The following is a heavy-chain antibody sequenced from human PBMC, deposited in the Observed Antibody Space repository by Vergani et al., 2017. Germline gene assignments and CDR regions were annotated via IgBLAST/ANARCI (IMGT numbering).Heavy chain of an antibody. CDR1: GGSISSGGYY. Sequence: QVQLQQWGAGLLKPSETLSLTCTVSGGSISSGGYYWSWIRQHPGKGLEWIGYIYYSGSTYYNPSLKSRVTISVDTSKNQFSLKLSSVTAADTAVYYCARGTDSSASSVGVDYWGQGTLVTVSS. CDR3: ARGTDSSASSVGVDY. CDR2: IYYSGST. V-gene: IGHV4-31*03. D-gene: IGHD6-6*01. J-gene: IGHJ4*02.